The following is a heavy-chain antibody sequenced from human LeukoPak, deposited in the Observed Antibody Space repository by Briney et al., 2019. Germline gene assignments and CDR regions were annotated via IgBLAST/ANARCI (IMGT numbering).Heavy chain of an antibody. V-gene: IGHV1-58*02. CDR3: AADIIVGATRFDY. Sequence: RRASVKVSCKASGFTFTSSAMQWVRQARGQRLEWIGWIVVGSGNTNYAQKFQERATITRDMSTSTAYMELSSLRSEDTAVYYCAADIIVGATRFDYWGQGTLVTVSS. D-gene: IGHD1-26*01. J-gene: IGHJ4*02. CDR1: GFTFTSSA. CDR2: IVVGSGNT.